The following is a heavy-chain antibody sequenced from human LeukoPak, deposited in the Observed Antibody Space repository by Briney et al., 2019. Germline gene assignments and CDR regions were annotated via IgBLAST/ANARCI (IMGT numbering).Heavy chain of an antibody. CDR3: AKSYYDSSGYYSYYYYIDV. D-gene: IGHD3-22*01. CDR2: ISGSGGST. V-gene: IGHV3-23*01. Sequence: PGGSLRLSCAASGFTFSSYGMSWVRQAPGKGLEWVSAISGSGGSTYYADSVKGRFTISRDNSKSTLYLQMNSLRAQDTAVYYCAKSYYDSSGYYSYYYYIDVWGKGTTVTISS. CDR1: GFTFSSYG. J-gene: IGHJ6*03.